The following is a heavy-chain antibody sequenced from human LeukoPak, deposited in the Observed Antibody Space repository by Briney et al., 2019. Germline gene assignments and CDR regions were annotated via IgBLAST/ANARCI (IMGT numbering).Heavy chain of an antibody. Sequence: SETLSLTCTVSGGSISSYYWSWIRQPPGKGLEWIGYIYTSGSTNYNPSLKSRVTISVDTSKNQFSLKLSSVTAADTAVYYCASSSYSSSSYYYYYYMDVWGKGTTVTVSS. CDR3: ASSSYSSSSYYYYYYMDV. V-gene: IGHV4-4*09. CDR1: GGSISSYY. D-gene: IGHD6-6*01. CDR2: IYTSGST. J-gene: IGHJ6*03.